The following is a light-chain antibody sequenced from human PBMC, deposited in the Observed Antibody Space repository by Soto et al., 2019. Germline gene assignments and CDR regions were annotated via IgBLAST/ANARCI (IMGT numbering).Light chain of an antibody. CDR2: GAS. CDR3: QQYNNWPPFT. Sequence: EILMTQSPATLPVARGEGSTLSRSASQSVSSKLAWYQQKPGQAPRLLIYGASTRATGIPARFSGSGSGTDFTLTISSLQSEDFAVYYCQQYNNWPPFTFGQGTRLEIK. V-gene: IGKV3-15*01. J-gene: IGKJ5*01. CDR1: QSVSSK.